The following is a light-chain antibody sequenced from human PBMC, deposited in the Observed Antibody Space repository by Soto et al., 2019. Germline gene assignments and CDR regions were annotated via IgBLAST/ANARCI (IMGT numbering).Light chain of an antibody. J-gene: IGKJ1*01. CDR1: QSINSN. CDR2: GAS. V-gene: IGKV3-20*01. Sequence: MVMTQSPATLSVSPGERATLSCRASQSINSNLAWYQQKPGQAPRLLIYGASSRATGIPDRFSGSGSGTDFTLTISRLEPEDFAVYYCQQYGSSRWTFGQGTKVDIK. CDR3: QQYGSSRWT.